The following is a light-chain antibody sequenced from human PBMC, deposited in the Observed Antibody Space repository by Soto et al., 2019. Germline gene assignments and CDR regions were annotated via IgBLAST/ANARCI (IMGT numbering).Light chain of an antibody. J-gene: IGKJ1*01. CDR2: GAS. Sequence: EIVLTQSPGALSLSPGERATLSCGASQSVSSSYLAWYQQKPGQAPRLLIYGASTRATGIPDRFSGSGSGTDSTLTISRLEPEDFAVYYCQQYGSSPRTFGQGTKVEIK. V-gene: IGKV3-20*01. CDR1: QSVSSSY. CDR3: QQYGSSPRT.